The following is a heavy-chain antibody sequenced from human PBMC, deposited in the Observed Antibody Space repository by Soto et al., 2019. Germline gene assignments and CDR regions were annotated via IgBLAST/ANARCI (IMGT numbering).Heavy chain of an antibody. Sequence: QVQLVESGGGVVQPGRSLRLSCAASGFNFKSYGMHWVRQAPGKGLEWVAVISFDGSNKHYADSVKGRFTISRDNSKNTLYLQMNSLRPEDTAVYYCAKGSSSIYYYYYGMDVWGQGTTVTVSS. D-gene: IGHD6-6*01. CDR2: ISFDGSNK. V-gene: IGHV3-30*18. J-gene: IGHJ6*02. CDR3: AKGSSSIYYYYYGMDV. CDR1: GFNFKSYG.